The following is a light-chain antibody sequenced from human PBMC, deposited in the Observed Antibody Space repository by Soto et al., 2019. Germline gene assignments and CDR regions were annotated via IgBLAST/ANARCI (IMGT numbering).Light chain of an antibody. V-gene: IGKV3-20*01. CDR2: AAS. J-gene: IGKJ2*01. CDR1: QRISANY. Sequence: EIVLTQSLGTLSLSPGDRATLSCRASQRISANYVAWYQQKPGQAPRLLIYAASTRASGIPDRFTGSGSGTDFTLTISRLGPEDSAMYYCQQYGSSSYTFGQGTNLEIK. CDR3: QQYGSSSYT.